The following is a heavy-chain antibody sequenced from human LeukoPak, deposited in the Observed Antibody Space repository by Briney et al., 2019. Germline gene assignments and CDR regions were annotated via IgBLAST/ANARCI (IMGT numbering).Heavy chain of an antibody. CDR3: ARASDDILTGYFDY. V-gene: IGHV1-18*01. D-gene: IGHD3-9*01. J-gene: IGHJ4*02. CDR1: GYTLTSYG. Sequence: ASVKVSCKASGYTLTSYGISWVRQAPGQGLEWMGWISAYNGNTNYAQKLQGRVTMTTDTSTSTAYMELRSLRSDNTAVYYCARASDDILTGYFDYWGQGTLVTVSS. CDR2: ISAYNGNT.